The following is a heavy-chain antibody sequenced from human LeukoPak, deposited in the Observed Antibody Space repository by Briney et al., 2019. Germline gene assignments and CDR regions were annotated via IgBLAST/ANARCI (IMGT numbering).Heavy chain of an antibody. Sequence: GESLKISCEGSGYSFTRYWIGWVRQMPGKGLEWMWIIYPGDSDTRYSPSFQGQVTISADKSISTAYLQWSSVKASDSAMYYCARWYSGSSFYFDYWGQGTLVTVSS. D-gene: IGHD1-26*01. CDR3: ARWYSGSSFYFDY. V-gene: IGHV5-51*01. J-gene: IGHJ4*02. CDR2: IYPGDSDT. CDR1: GYSFTRYW.